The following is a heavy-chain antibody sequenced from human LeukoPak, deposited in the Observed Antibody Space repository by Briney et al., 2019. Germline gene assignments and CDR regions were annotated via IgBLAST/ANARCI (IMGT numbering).Heavy chain of an antibody. CDR3: AMDDSSGYYSSYFDY. V-gene: IGHV3-23*01. D-gene: IGHD3-22*01. CDR1: GFTLSSYA. J-gene: IGHJ4*02. CDR2: ISVSGNT. Sequence: GGSLRLSCAASGFTLSSYAMSWVRQAPGKGLEWVSAISVSGNTYHADSVKGRFTISRDSSKNTLYLQMNSLRAEDTAVYYCAMDDSSGYYSSYFDYWGQGTLVTVSS.